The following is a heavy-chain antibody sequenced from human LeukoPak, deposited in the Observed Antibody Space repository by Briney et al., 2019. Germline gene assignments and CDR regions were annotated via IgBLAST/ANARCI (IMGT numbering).Heavy chain of an antibody. CDR3: ARIRDGYNSYFFYGMDV. CDR1: GGTFSSYA. CDR2: IIALFGTA. Sequence: SVKVSCKASGGTFSSYAISWVRQAPGQGLEWMGGIIALFGTANYAQKFQGRLTITADESTSTAYMELSSLRAEDTAVYYCARIRDGYNSYFFYGMDVWGQGTTVTVSS. J-gene: IGHJ6*02. V-gene: IGHV1-69*13. D-gene: IGHD5-24*01.